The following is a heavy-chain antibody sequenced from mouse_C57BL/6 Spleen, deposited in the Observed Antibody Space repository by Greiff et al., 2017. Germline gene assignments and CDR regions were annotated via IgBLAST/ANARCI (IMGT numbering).Heavy chain of an antibody. D-gene: IGHD2-2*01. CDR3: AREGYPYAMDY. V-gene: IGHV1-66*01. Sequence: VQLQQSGPELVKPGASVKISCKASGYSFTSYYIHWVKQRPGQGLEWIGWIYPGSGNTKYNEKFKGKATLTADTSSSTAYMQLSSLTSEDSAVYYCAREGYPYAMDYWGQGTSVTVSS. CDR2: IYPGSGNT. CDR1: GYSFTSYY. J-gene: IGHJ4*01.